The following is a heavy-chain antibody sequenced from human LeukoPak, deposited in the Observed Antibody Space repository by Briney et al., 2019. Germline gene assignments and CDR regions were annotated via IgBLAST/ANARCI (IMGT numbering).Heavy chain of an antibody. V-gene: IGHV3-21*01. CDR2: ISSSSSSYI. CDR3: ARSLQTSRYYYYYYYMDV. Sequence: GGSLRLSCAASGFTFSSYSMNWVRQAPGKGLEWVSSISSSSSSYIYYADSVKGRFTISRDNAKNSLYLQMNSLRAEDTAVYYCARSLQTSRYYYYYYYMDVWGKGTTVTVSS. J-gene: IGHJ6*03. CDR1: GFTFSSYS. D-gene: IGHD3-16*01.